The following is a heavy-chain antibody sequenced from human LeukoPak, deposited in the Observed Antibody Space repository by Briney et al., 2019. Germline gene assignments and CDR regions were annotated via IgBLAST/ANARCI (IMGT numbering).Heavy chain of an antibody. V-gene: IGHV3-23*01. CDR3: ARDSGGDLDV. Sequence: GGSLRLSCAASGFTFSSYGMSWVRQAPGKGLEWVSAISGSGGSTYYADSVKGRFTISRDNSKNTLYLQMNSLRAEDTAVYYCARDSGGDLDVWGQGTTVTVSS. CDR1: GFTFSSYG. CDR2: ISGSGGST. J-gene: IGHJ6*02. D-gene: IGHD4-17*01.